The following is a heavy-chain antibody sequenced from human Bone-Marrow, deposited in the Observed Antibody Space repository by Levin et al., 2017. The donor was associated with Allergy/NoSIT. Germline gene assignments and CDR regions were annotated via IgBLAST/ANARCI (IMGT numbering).Heavy chain of an antibody. CDR1: GYNFMGYF. Sequence: GASVKVSCKASGYNFMGYFMHWVRQAPGLGLEWLGRITPNNGDTKYAQKFQGRVTMTRDTSINTVYMELTRLTSDDTAVYYCARMSSPIDPWGQGTLVTVSS. CDR2: ITPNNGDT. CDR3: ARMSSPIDP. D-gene: IGHD2-2*01. V-gene: IGHV1-2*06. J-gene: IGHJ5*02.